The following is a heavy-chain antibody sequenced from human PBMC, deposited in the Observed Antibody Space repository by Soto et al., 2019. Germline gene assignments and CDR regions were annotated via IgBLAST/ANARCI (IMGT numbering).Heavy chain of an antibody. V-gene: IGHV3-48*03. J-gene: IGHJ4*02. CDR3: ARRGYSGYDWGWYFDF. CDR2: IGSTGSTI. CDR1: GLDLRIYE. Sequence: GCSPRICCEACGLDLRIYEMNWVLKAPGKGLEWLSYIGSTGSTIYYADSVKGRFTISRDDGKNSVYLQMNTLRAEDTAVYYCARRGYSGYDWGWYFDFWGQGTPVTVSS. D-gene: IGHD5-12*01.